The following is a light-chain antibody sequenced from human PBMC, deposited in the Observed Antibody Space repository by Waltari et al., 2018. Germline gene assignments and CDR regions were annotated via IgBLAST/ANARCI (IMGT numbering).Light chain of an antibody. Sequence: QSVLTQPPSVSGTPGQRVTISCSGSISNIGGNFVNWYQQLPGKAPKLLIYNDNQGPSGVPDRFSAPKSGTSAALAITGLQSEDEADYYCAVWDDSLGGVFGGGTKLTVL. CDR1: ISNIGGNF. CDR3: AVWDDSLGGV. CDR2: NDN. J-gene: IGLJ3*02. V-gene: IGLV1-44*01.